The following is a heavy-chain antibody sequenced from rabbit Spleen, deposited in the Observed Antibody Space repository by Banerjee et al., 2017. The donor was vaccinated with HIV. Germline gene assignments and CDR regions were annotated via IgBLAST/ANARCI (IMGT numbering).Heavy chain of an antibody. D-gene: IGHD6-1*01. V-gene: IGHV1S40*01. J-gene: IGHJ3*01. CDR3: ARDRYYTYGYAGYAPTRLDL. CDR1: GFSFSSSYY. CDR2: IYAGSSGST. Sequence: QSLEESGGDLVKPGASLTLTCTASGFSFSSSYYMCWVRQAPGKGLEWIACIYAGSSGSTYYASWAKGRFTISKTSSTTVTLQMTSLTAADTATYFCARDRYYTYGYAGYAPTRLDLWGPGTLVTVS.